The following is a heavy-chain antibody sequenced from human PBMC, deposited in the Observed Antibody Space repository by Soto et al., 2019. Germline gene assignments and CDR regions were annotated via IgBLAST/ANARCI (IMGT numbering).Heavy chain of an antibody. CDR1: GFTFSSFA. CDR3: AKLDLGYCSSTSCRAFDP. CDR2: ISGSGGST. D-gene: IGHD2-2*01. Sequence: LRLSCAASGFTFSSFAMSWVRQAPGKGLEWVSGISGSGGSTYHADSVKGRFTISRDNSKNTLYLQMNSLRAEDTAVYYCAKLDLGYCSSTSCRAFDPWGQGTLVTVSS. V-gene: IGHV3-23*01. J-gene: IGHJ5*02.